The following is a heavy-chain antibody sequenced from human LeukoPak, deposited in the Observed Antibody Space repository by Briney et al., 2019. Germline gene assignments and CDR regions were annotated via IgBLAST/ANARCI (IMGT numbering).Heavy chain of an antibody. D-gene: IGHD2-2*01. Sequence: PGGSLRLSCAASGFTLSSYGMHWVRQAPGKGLEWVAVISYDGSNKYYADSVKGRFTISRDNSKNTLYLQMNSLRAEDTAVYYCAKTHSTVVVPAAPADYWGQGTLVTVSS. J-gene: IGHJ4*02. CDR3: AKTHSTVVVPAAPADY. V-gene: IGHV3-30*18. CDR1: GFTLSSYG. CDR2: ISYDGSNK.